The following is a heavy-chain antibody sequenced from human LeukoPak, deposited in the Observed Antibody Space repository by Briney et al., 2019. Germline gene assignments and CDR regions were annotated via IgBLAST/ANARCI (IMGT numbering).Heavy chain of an antibody. D-gene: IGHD3-10*01. J-gene: IGHJ4*02. Sequence: ASVKVSCKASGYIFTGHYLQWVRQAPGQGLEWMGWISAYNSAYNGNTHYAQKLQGRVTMTTDTSTNTGYMELRSLRSDDTAVYYCAREYGSGSYTGIDYWGQGTLVTVSS. CDR3: AREYGSGSYTGIDY. V-gene: IGHV1-18*04. CDR1: GYIFTGHY. CDR2: ISAYNSAYNGNT.